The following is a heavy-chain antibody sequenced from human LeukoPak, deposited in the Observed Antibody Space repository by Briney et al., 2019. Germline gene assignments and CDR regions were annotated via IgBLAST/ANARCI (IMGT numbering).Heavy chain of an antibody. J-gene: IGHJ4*02. Sequence: GGSLRLSCAASGFTFSDYAMSWVRQAPGKALEWVSVISGSAISSYYANSVKGRFTISRDNSKNTLYLELTSLRAEDTAVYYCAKXGXHEXFWRSVDFDSWGQGTLVTVSS. D-gene: IGHD3-3*01. CDR2: ISGSAISS. V-gene: IGHV3-23*01. CDR3: AKXGXHEXFWRSVDFDS. CDR1: GFTFSDYA.